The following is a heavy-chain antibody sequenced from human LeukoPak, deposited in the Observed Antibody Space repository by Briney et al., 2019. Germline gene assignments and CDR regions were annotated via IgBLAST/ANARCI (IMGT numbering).Heavy chain of an antibody. D-gene: IGHD6-19*01. V-gene: IGHV4-34*01. CDR2: INHSGST. J-gene: IGHJ4*02. CDR1: GGSFSDYY. Sequence: SETLSLTCAVYGGSFSDYYWSWIRQPPGKGLEWIGEINHSGSTNYNPSLKSRVTISVDTSKNQLSLKVSSVTAADTAVYYCASDFFSGIAVAGTSGIWGQGTLVTVSS. CDR3: ASDFFSGIAVAGTSGI.